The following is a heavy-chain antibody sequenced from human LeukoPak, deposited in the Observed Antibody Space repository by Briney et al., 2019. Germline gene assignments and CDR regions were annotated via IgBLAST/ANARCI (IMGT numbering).Heavy chain of an antibody. D-gene: IGHD2-15*01. CDR2: IIPIFGTA. Sequence: GASVKVSCKASGGTFSSYAISWVRQAPGQGLEWMGGIIPIFGTANYAQKFQGRVTITADKSTSTAYMELSSLRSEDTAVYYCARIYCSGGSCTYNPANYFDYWGQGTLVTVSS. V-gene: IGHV1-69*06. CDR3: ARIYCSGGSCTYNPANYFDY. CDR1: GGTFSSYA. J-gene: IGHJ4*02.